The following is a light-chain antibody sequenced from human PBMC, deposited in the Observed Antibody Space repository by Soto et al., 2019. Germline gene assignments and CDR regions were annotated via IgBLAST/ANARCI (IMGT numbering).Light chain of an antibody. CDR2: TAS. J-gene: IGKJ4*01. CDR3: QQTNSFPPT. Sequence: DIQMTQSPSSVSASIGDRVTLTCRASQGIARWLAWYQQKPGKAPNLLIYTASSLQSGVPSRFSGSGSGTDFTLTISGLQPEDLATYYCQQTNSFPPTFGGGTKVEIK. CDR1: QGIARW. V-gene: IGKV1-12*01.